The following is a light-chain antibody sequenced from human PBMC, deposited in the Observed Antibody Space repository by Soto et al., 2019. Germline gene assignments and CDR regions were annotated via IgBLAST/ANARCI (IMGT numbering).Light chain of an antibody. V-gene: IGKV1-27*01. CDR1: QGISNY. CDR2: GAS. Sequence: DIQMTQSPSSLSAYLGDRVTITCRASQGISNYLAWYQQKPGRLPKLLLFGASTLQSGVPARFSGSGSGTLFTLTINGLLTEDVATYYCQKYDRAPFTFGPGTNVDFK. J-gene: IGKJ3*01. CDR3: QKYDRAPFT.